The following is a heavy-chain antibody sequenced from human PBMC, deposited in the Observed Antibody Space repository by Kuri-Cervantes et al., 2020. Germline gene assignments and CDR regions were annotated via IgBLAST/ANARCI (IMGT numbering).Heavy chain of an antibody. CDR2: ISGSGGRT. D-gene: IGHD4-17*01. J-gene: IGHJ4*02. Sequence: EALKISCAASGFTFSSYAMSWVRQAPGKGLEWVSAISGSGGRTYYADSVKGRFTISRDNSKNTLYLQMNSLRTEDTAVYYCAKETDYGDYLVFDYWGQGTLVTVSS. CDR1: GFTFSSYA. V-gene: IGHV3-23*01. CDR3: AKETDYGDYLVFDY.